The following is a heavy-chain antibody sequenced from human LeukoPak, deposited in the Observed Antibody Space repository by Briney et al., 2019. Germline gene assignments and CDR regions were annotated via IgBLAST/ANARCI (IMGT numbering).Heavy chain of an antibody. Sequence: PGGSLRLSCAASGFTFSSFGMSWVRQAPGKGLEWVSAISSTGGTAYYADSVKGRFTISRDNAKNSLYLQMNSLRAEDTALYYCARLGTSSGWYSPRHYYYYYYMDVWGKGTTVTVSS. D-gene: IGHD6-19*01. V-gene: IGHV3-23*01. J-gene: IGHJ6*03. CDR3: ARLGTSSGWYSPRHYYYYYYMDV. CDR1: GFTFSSFG. CDR2: ISSTGGTA.